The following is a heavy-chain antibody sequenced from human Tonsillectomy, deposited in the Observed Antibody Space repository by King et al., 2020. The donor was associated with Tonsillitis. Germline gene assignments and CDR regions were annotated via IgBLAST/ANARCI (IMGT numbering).Heavy chain of an antibody. D-gene: IGHD6-6*01. CDR3: SCIAARFV. CDR2: ISFDGRNQ. CDR1: GFSFSTYD. Sequence: VQLVESGGGVVQPGRALRLFCAASGFSFSTYDMHWVRPAPGKGRGGVAGISFDGRNQNSADSVKGRFTIPRDNSKKTLFLQMSSLRVEDTAVYYCSCIAARFVWGQGTMVTVSA. V-gene: IGHV3-30*03. J-gene: IGHJ3*01.